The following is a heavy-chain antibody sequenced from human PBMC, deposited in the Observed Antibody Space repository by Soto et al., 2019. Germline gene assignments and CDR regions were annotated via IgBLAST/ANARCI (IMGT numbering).Heavy chain of an antibody. Sequence: EVQLVESGGGLVKPGGSLRLSCAASGFTFSSYSMNWVRQAPGKGLAGAPSISSSISYIYYADPVKGRFTISRDNAKSLLYLQMNSLRAEDTAVYYCARDPLSCRGGSCWVYWGQGPLLTVSS. CDR1: GFTFSSYS. V-gene: IGHV3-21*01. J-gene: IGHJ4*02. D-gene: IGHD2-15*01. CDR2: ISSSISYI. CDR3: ARDPLSCRGGSCWVY.